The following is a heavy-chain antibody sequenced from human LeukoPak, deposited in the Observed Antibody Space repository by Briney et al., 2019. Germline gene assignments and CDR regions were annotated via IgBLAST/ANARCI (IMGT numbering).Heavy chain of an antibody. CDR2: IIPIFGTA. V-gene: IGHV1-69*06. CDR3: ARADPFYGAGSYAGSWFDP. J-gene: IGHJ5*02. CDR1: GGTFSSYA. Sequence: ASVKVSCKASGGTFSSYAISWVRQAPGQGLEWMGGIIPIFGTANYAQKFQGRVTITADKSTSTAYMELSSLRSEDTAVYYCARADPFYGAGSYAGSWFDPWGQGTLVTVSS. D-gene: IGHD3-10*01.